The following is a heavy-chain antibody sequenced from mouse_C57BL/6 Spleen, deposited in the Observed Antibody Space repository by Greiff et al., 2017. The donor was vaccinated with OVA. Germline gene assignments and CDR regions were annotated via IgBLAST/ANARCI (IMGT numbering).Heavy chain of an antibody. CDR1: GFSLSTSGMG. D-gene: IGHD2-3*01. CDR2: IDWDDDK. J-gene: IGHJ4*01. Sequence: QVTLKVSGPGILQSSQTLSLTCSFSGFSLSTSGMGVSWIRQPPGQGLEWLVHIDWDDDKRYNPSLKRRLTISKDTSRNQVSPTITSVDTADTATYYSARIGDGSPPMDYWGQGTSVTVSS. V-gene: IGHV8-12*01. CDR3: ARIGDGSPPMDY.